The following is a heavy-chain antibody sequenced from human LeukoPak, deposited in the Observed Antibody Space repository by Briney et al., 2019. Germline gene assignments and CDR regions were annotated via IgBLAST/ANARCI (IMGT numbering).Heavy chain of an antibody. D-gene: IGHD2-15*01. Sequence: SETLSLTCAVSGYSISSGYYWGWIRQPPGKGLEWIGSIYHSGSTNYNPSLKSRVTISVDTSNNQFSLKLSSVTAADTAVYYCARGSCSGGSCYRGYYYYMDVWGKGTTVTVSS. V-gene: IGHV4-38-2*01. CDR2: IYHSGST. CDR1: GYSISSGYY. J-gene: IGHJ6*03. CDR3: ARGSCSGGSCYRGYYYYMDV.